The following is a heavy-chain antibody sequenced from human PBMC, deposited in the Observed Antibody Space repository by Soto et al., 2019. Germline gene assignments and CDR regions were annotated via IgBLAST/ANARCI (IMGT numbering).Heavy chain of an antibody. J-gene: IGHJ4*02. CDR2: INHSGSP. CDR1: GGSFSGYY. Sequence: QVQLQQWGAGLLKPSETLSLTCAVYGGSFSGYYWSWIRQPPGKGLEWIGEINHSGSPNYNPSLKSRVTIYVDTSKNQSSLKLSSVAAADTAVYYCARGWKTYYYGSGSPVSFHYWGQGTLVAVSS. CDR3: ARGWKTYYYGSGSPVSFHY. V-gene: IGHV4-34*01. D-gene: IGHD3-10*01.